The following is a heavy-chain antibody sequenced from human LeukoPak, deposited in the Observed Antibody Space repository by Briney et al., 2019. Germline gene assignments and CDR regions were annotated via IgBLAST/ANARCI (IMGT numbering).Heavy chain of an antibody. Sequence: ASVKVSCKASGYTFTSYAMNWVRQAPGQGLEWMGWINTNTGNPTYAQGFTGRFVFSLDTSVGTAYLQISSLKAEDTAVYYCARGGGFYGDYVASLDYYYGMDVWGQGTTVTVSS. CDR2: INTNTGNP. CDR1: GYTFTSYA. V-gene: IGHV7-4-1*02. D-gene: IGHD4-17*01. CDR3: ARGGGFYGDYVASLDYYYGMDV. J-gene: IGHJ6*02.